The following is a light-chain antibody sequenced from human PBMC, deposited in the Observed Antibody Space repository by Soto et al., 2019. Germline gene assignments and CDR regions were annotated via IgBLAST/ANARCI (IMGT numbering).Light chain of an antibody. CDR3: SAYTNIGTLG. Sequence: QSALTQPASVSGSPGQSITLSCTGTRDDVGGYNYVSWYQQYPGKAPKLMVYEVSYRPSVVSNRFSGSRSGHTASLSISGLQPGDEADYYCSAYTNIGTLGFGGRTKRIVL. J-gene: IGLJ3*02. V-gene: IGLV2-14*01. CDR1: RDDVGGYNY. CDR2: EVS.